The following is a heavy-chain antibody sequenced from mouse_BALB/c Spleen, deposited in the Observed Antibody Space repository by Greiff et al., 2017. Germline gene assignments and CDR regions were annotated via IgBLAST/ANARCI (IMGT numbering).Heavy chain of an antibody. CDR1: GFSLTSYG. Sequence: VQGVESGPGLVAPSQSLSITCTVSGFSLTSYGVHWVRQPPGKGLEWLGVIWAGGSTNYNSALMSRLSISKDNSKSQVFLKMNSLQTDDTAMYYCARDGALEAWFAYWGQGTLVTVSA. V-gene: IGHV2-9*02. J-gene: IGHJ3*01. CDR3: ARDGALEAWFAY. CDR2: IWAGGST.